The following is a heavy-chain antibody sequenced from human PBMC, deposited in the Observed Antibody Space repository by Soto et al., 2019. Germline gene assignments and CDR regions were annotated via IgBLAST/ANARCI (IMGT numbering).Heavy chain of an antibody. CDR1: GFTFSSYA. Sequence: GGSLRLSCAASGFTFSSYAMSWVRQAPGKGLEWVSAISGSGGSTYYADSVKGRFTISRDNSKNTLYLQMNSLRAEDTAVNYWAKKGGPVGEVIPALPNYWDFGGKGTTVPVSS. V-gene: IGHV3-23*01. J-gene: IGHJ6*03. CDR3: AKKGGPVGEVIPALPNYWDF. CDR2: ISGSGGST. D-gene: IGHD2-2*01.